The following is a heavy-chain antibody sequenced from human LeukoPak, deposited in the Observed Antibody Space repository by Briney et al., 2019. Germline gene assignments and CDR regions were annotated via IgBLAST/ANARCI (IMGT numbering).Heavy chain of an antibody. Sequence: ASVKVSCKASGGSFSSYAISWVRQAPGQGLEWMGGILPIVNTADYAQKFQGRVTITADESTSTAYMDLSSLRSEDTAVYYCARSCKIARSGLCYWGQGTLVTVSS. V-gene: IGHV1-69*01. CDR3: ARSCKIARSGLCY. CDR2: ILPIVNTA. D-gene: IGHD3-10*01. CDR1: GGSFSSYA. J-gene: IGHJ4*02.